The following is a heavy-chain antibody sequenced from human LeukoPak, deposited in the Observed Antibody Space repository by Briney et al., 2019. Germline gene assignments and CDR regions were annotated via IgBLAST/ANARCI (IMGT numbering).Heavy chain of an antibody. J-gene: IGHJ3*01. CDR2: VHHTGSD. CDR3: ARVIVTATHVPDAFDL. Sequence: SETLSLTCVISGYSISAGYFWGWIRQSPVKGLEWIGSVHHTGSDYYNPSLKSRVTISIDTSKNHFSLNLTSVTAADTAVFFCARVIVTATHVPDAFDLWGQGILDTVSP. CDR1: GYSISAGYF. V-gene: IGHV4-38-2*01. D-gene: IGHD1-26*01.